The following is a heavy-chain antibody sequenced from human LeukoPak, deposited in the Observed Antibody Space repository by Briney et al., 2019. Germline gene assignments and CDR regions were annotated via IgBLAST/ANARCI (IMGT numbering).Heavy chain of an antibody. CDR3: ARDWVSSGWPRHFDY. J-gene: IGHJ4*02. CDR1: GYTFTSYA. Sequence: ASVKVSCKASGYTFTSYAMNWVRQAPGQGLEWMGWINTNTGNPTYAQGFTGRFVFSLDTSVSTAYLQISSLKAEDTAVYYCARDWVSSGWPRHFDYWVQGTLVTVSS. CDR2: INTNTGNP. V-gene: IGHV7-4-1*02. D-gene: IGHD6-19*01.